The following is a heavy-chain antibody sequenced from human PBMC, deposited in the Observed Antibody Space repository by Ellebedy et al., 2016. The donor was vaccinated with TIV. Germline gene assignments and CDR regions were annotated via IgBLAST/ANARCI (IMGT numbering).Heavy chain of an antibody. CDR3: ARDPITGTENYYYGMDV. CDR1: GYTFTSYY. Sequence: AASVKVSCKASGYTFTSYYMHWVRQAPGQGLEWMGIINPSGGSTSYAQKFQGRVTMTRDTSTSTVYMELSSLRSEDTAVYYCARDPITGTENYYYGMDVWGQGTTVTVSS. J-gene: IGHJ6*02. CDR2: INPSGGST. V-gene: IGHV1-46*01. D-gene: IGHD1-20*01.